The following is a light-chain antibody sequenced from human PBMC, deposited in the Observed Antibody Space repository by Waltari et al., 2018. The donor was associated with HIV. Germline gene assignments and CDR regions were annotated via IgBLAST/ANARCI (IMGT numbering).Light chain of an antibody. V-gene: IGLV1-40*01. CDR2: NNN. Sequence: QSVLTQPPSVSGAPGQRVTIACTGTRSNIGAGFDVHWYQQIPGNAPKLLFYNNNILPSGAPGQFPGSKSDTSASLAITGLQSEDEADYYGQSYDMSQSGSLVFGGGTKLTVL. CDR3: QSYDMSQSGSLV. CDR1: RSNIGAGFD. J-gene: IGLJ2*01.